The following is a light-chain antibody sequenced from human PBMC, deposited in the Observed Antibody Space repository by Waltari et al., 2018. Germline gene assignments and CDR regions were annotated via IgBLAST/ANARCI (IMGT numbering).Light chain of an antibody. J-gene: IGKJ1*01. CDR2: GAS. CDR3: QQYIHRPPWWT. CDR1: QSISSN. Sequence: EIVMTQSPATLSVSPGERATLSCRASQSISSNLAWYQQKPGQAPRLLICGASTRSTGIPARFTGSGSGTEFTLTISSLQSEDFAVYYCQQYIHRPPWWTFGQGTKVEIK. V-gene: IGKV3-15*01.